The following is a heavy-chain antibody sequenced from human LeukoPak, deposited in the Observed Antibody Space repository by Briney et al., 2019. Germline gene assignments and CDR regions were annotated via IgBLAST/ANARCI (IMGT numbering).Heavy chain of an antibody. D-gene: IGHD3-22*01. CDR2: ISSSSSYI. CDR1: GFTFGDYG. CDR3: ASELETYYYDSSGRSFDY. J-gene: IGHJ4*02. V-gene: IGHV3-21*01. Sequence: GRSLRLSCTASGFTFGDYGVSWVRRAPGKGLEWVSSISSSSSYIYYADSVKGRFTISRDNAKNSLYLQMNSLRAEDTAVYYCASELETYYYDSSGRSFDYWGQGTLVTVSS.